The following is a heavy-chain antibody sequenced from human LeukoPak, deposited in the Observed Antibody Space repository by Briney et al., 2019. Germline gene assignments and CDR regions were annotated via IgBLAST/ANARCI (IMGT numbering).Heavy chain of an antibody. CDR3: ARVYDILTGYLRGRGYFDY. Sequence: SGGSLRLSCAASGFTFSSYGMSWVRQAPGKGLEWVSSISSSSSYIYYADSVKGRFTISRDNAKNSLYLQMNSLRAEDTAVYYCARVYDILTGYLRGRGYFDYWGQGTLVTVSS. CDR1: GFTFSSYG. D-gene: IGHD3-9*01. V-gene: IGHV3-21*01. CDR2: ISSSSSYI. J-gene: IGHJ4*02.